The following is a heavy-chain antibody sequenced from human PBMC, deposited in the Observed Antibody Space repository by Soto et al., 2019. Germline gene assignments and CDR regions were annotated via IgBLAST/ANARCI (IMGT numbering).Heavy chain of an antibody. D-gene: IGHD5-12*01. J-gene: IGHJ4*02. CDR3: AREGDGYKLVGY. CDR1: GGTFSSYA. CDR2: IIPIFGTA. Sequence: QVQLVQSGAEVKKPGSSVKVSCKASGGTFSSYAISWVRQAPGQGLEWMGGIIPIFGTANYAQKFQGRVXIXAXXSTSTAYMELSSLRSEDTAVYYCAREGDGYKLVGYWGQGTLVTVSS. V-gene: IGHV1-69*12.